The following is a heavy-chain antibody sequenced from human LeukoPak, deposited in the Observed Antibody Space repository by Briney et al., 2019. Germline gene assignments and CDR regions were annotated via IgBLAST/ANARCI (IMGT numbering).Heavy chain of an antibody. V-gene: IGHV3-21*01. CDR2: ISSSSSYI. J-gene: IGHJ4*02. CDR3: AKEAYYYGSGMFDY. Sequence: GGSLRLSCAASGFTFSSYSMNWVRQAPRKGLEWVSSISSSSSYIYYADSVKGRFTISRDNAKNSLYLQMNSLRAEDTAVYYCAKEAYYYGSGMFDYWGQGTLVTVSS. CDR1: GFTFSSYS. D-gene: IGHD3-10*01.